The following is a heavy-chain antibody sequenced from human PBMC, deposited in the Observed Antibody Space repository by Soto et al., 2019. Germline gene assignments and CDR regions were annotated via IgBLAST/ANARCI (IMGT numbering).Heavy chain of an antibody. CDR1: GYSFTNSW. J-gene: IGHJ4*01. D-gene: IGHD2-8*01. CDR3: ARHLPGPYAIDY. CDR2: IYPGDSDT. V-gene: IGHV5-51*01. Sequence: PGESLKISCQGSGYSFTNSWIGWVRQMPGKGLEWMGIIYPGDSDTTYSPPFQGQVTISVDKSINTAYLQWGSLKASDSAIYYCARHLPGPYAIDYWGQGTLVTVSS.